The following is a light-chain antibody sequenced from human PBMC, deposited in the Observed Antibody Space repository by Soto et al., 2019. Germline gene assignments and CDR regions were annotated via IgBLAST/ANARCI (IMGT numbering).Light chain of an antibody. CDR2: DAS. CDR1: QRVSSY. V-gene: IGKV3-11*01. Sequence: EIVVTQSPATLSLSPGERATLSCRASQRVSSYLAWYQQKPGQAPRLLIYDASNRPTGIPARFSASGSGTDFALTISSLQPEDFALYSGPQRSNCPSAFDGGNHVQIK. J-gene: IGKJ4*01. CDR3: PQRSNCPSA.